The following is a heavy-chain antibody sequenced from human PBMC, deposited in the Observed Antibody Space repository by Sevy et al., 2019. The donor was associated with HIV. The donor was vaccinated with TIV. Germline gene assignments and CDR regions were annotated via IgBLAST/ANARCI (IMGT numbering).Heavy chain of an antibody. CDR2: IYSVGST. CDR1: GFTVSSNY. Sequence: GGSLRLSCAASGFTVSSNYMSWVRQAPGKGLEWVSVIYSVGSTYYADSLKGRFTISRDNSKNTRYLQMNSLGAEDTAVYYCARESSWGGFDYWGQGTLVTVSS. V-gene: IGHV3-53*01. J-gene: IGHJ4*02. CDR3: ARESSWGGFDY. D-gene: IGHD3-16*01.